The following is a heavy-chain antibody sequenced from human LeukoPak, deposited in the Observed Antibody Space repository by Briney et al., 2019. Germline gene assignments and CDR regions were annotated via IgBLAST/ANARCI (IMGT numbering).Heavy chain of an antibody. CDR3: ARGGAVVAKDVDAFDI. CDR2: ISSSSSYI. V-gene: IGHV3-21*01. D-gene: IGHD3-22*01. Sequence: GGSLRFSCAASGFTFSSYSMTWVRQAPGKGLEWVSSISSSSSYIYYADSVKGRFTISRDNAKNSLYLQMNSLRAEDTAVYYCARGGAVVAKDVDAFDIWGQGTMVTVSS. CDR1: GFTFSSYS. J-gene: IGHJ3*02.